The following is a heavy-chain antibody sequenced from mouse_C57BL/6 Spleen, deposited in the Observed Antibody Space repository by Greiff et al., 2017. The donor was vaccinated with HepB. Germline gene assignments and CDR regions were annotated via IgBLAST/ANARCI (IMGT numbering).Heavy chain of an antibody. D-gene: IGHD2-3*01. CDR2: IDPETGGT. J-gene: IGHJ2*01. Sequence: QVQLQQSGAELVRPGASVTLSCKASGYTFTDYEMHWVKQTPVHGLEWIGAIDPETGGTAYNQKFKGKAILTADKSSSTAYMELRSLTSEDSAVYYCTRERWSYYFDYWGQGTTLTVSS. V-gene: IGHV1-15*01. CDR3: TRERWSYYFDY. CDR1: GYTFTDYE.